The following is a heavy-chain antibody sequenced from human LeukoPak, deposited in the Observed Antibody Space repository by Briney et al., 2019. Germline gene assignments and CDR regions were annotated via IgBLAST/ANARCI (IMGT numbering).Heavy chain of an antibody. CDR2: VNNDGSTT. J-gene: IGHJ4*02. CDR3: LAAAGTIG. CDR1: GFIFSSYW. V-gene: IGHV3-74*01. Sequence: GGSLRLSCAASGFIFSSYWMHWVRQAPGKGLVWVSRVNNDGSTTNYADSVKGRFTISRDNTKNTLYLQMNSLRAEDTAVYFCLAAAGTIGWGQGTLVTVSS. D-gene: IGHD6-13*01.